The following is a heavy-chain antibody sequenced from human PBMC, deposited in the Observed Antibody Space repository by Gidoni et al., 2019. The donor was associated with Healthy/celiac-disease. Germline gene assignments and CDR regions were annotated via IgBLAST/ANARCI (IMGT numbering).Heavy chain of an antibody. CDR2: IYPGDSDT. CDR3: ARSVDTVMAPPGGYFHY. CDR1: GYSFTSYW. V-gene: IGHV5-51*01. J-gene: IGHJ4*02. Sequence: EVQLVQSGAEVKKPGESLKISCKGSGYSFTSYWIGWVRQMPGKGLEWMGIIYPGDSDTRYSPSFQGQVTISADKSISTAYLQWSSLKASDTAMYYCARSVDTVMAPPGGYFHYWGQGNLVTVSS. D-gene: IGHD5-18*01.